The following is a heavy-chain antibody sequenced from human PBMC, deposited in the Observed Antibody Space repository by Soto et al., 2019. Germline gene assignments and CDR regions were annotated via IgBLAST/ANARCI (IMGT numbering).Heavy chain of an antibody. J-gene: IGHJ6*02. V-gene: IGHV4-39*01. CDR2: YFYTGST. D-gene: IGHD2-2*01. Sequence: PSETLSLTCTVSGGSISSRSYYWGWIRQPPGKGLEWIGSYFYTGSTYYNPSLKSRVITSVDTSKNQVSLKLSSVTAADTAVNYCYAEVPAIYYFYAMDVWGQGTTVTVSS. CDR1: GGSISSRSYY. CDR3: YAEVPAIYYFYAMDV.